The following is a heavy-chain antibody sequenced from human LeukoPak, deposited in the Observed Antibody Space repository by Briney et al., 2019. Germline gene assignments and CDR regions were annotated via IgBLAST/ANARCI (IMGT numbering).Heavy chain of an antibody. D-gene: IGHD3-10*01. CDR1: GFTFSSYA. CDR3: ARDLGGSGTLDY. V-gene: IGHV3-23*01. J-gene: IGHJ4*02. CDR2: ISGSGGST. Sequence: GGSLRLSCAASGFTFSSYAMSWVRQAPGKGLEWVSGISGSGGSTYYADSVKGRFTISRDNAKNSLYLQMNSLRAEDTAVYYCARDLGGSGTLDYWGQGTLVTVSS.